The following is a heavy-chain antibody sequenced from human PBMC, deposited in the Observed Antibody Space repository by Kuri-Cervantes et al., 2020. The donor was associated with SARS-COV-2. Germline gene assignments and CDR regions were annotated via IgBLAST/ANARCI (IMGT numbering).Heavy chain of an antibody. D-gene: IGHD6-13*01. J-gene: IGHJ4*02. Sequence: ASVKVSCKVSGYTLTELSMHWVRQATGQGLEWMGWMNPNSGNTGYAQKFQGRVTMTRNTSISTAYMELSSLRSEDTAVYYCAREIIAAAGPFDYWGQGTLVTVSS. CDR2: MNPNSGNT. CDR3: AREIIAAAGPFDY. V-gene: IGHV1-8*01. CDR1: GYTLTELS.